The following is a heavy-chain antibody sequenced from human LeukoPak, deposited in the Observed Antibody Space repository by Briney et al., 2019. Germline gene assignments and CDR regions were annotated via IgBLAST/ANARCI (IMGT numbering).Heavy chain of an antibody. J-gene: IGHJ3*02. CDR1: GYTFTGYY. CDR2: INPNSGGT. D-gene: IGHD3-22*01. V-gene: IGHV1-2*02. Sequence: GASVKVSCKTSGYTFTGYYMHWVRQAPGQGLEWMGWINPNSGGTNYAQRFQGRVTMTRDTSMSTAYMELSRLRSDDSAVYYCARYFYDSSCSSSDPFDIWGQGTMVTV. CDR3: ARYFYDSSCSSSDPFDI.